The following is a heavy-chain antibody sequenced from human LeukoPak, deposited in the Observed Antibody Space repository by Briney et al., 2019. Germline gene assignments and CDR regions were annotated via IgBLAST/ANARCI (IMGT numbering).Heavy chain of an antibody. CDR1: GFTFDDYA. Sequence: GGSPRLPCAASGFTFDDYAMHWVRHAPGEGLEWVSLISGDGRSTYYADSVKGRFTISRDKSKNSLYLQMNSLRTEDTALYYCAKGSSSWYYYFDYGGQGTLVTVSS. CDR3: AKGSSSWYYYFDY. D-gene: IGHD6-13*01. J-gene: IGHJ4*02. V-gene: IGHV3-43*02. CDR2: ISGDGRST.